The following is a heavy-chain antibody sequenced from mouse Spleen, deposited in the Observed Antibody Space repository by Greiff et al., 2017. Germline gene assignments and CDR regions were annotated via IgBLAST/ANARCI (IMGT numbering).Heavy chain of an antibody. Sequence: QVQLKESGAELVRPGTSVKVSCKASGYAFTNYLIEWVKQRPGQGLEWIGVINPGSGGTNYNEKFKGKATLTADKSSSTAYMQLSSLTSEDSAVYCCARSGILGSLYAIDYWGQGTSVTVAS. D-gene: IGHD1-1*02. J-gene: IGHJ4*01. CDR1: GYAFTNYL. CDR2: INPGSGGT. V-gene: IGHV1-54*01. CDR3: ARSGILGSLYAIDY.